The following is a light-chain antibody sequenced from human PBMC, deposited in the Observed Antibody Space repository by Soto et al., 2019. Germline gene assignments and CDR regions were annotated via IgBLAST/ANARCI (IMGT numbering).Light chain of an antibody. CDR3: QQTYDSLVS. J-gene: IGKJ4*01. CDR2: GSS. V-gene: IGKV1-39*01. CDR1: QTISDY. Sequence: DIQMTQSPPSLSASVGDRVTITCRASQTISDYLHWYQQKPGKAPTLLIYGSSSLQTGVPPRFSGSGSGTEFTLTIRSLQPDDFGTYYCQQTYDSLVSFGGGTKVDLK.